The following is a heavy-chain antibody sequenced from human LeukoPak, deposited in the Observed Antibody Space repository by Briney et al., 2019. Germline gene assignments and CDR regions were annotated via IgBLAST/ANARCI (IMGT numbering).Heavy chain of an antibody. D-gene: IGHD1-26*01. CDR1: GGSISSYY. CDR3: ARRKSGTYGSWIDY. Sequence: SETLSLTCTVSGGSISSYYWSWIRQPPGKGLEWIVYIYYSGSTNYNPSLKSRVTMSVDTSKNQFALSLSSVTVADTAVYYCARRKSGTYGSWIDYWGQGTVVTVSS. V-gene: IGHV4-59*08. J-gene: IGHJ4*02. CDR2: IYYSGST.